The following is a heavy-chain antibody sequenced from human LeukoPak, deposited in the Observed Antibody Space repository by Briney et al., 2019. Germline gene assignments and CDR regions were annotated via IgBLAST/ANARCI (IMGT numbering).Heavy chain of an antibody. J-gene: IGHJ4*02. V-gene: IGHV3-30*03. CDR3: ARDPAYSNPDPHFDY. CDR1: GFTFSSYG. CDR2: VSSDGNHK. Sequence: GGSLRLSCAASGFTFSSYGMHWVRQAPGKGLEWVAVVSSDGNHKYYADSMKGRFTISRDNSKNTLHLQLSSLRVQDTAVYYCARDPAYSNPDPHFDYWGQGTLVTVSS. D-gene: IGHD2/OR15-2a*01.